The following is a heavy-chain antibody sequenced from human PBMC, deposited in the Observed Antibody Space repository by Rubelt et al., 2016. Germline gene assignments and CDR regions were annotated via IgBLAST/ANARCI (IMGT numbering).Heavy chain of an antibody. V-gene: IGHV5-51*01. D-gene: IGHD6-6*01. CDR1: GYSFTSYW. Sequence: EVQLVQSGAEVKKPGESLKISCKGSGYSFTSYWIGWVRQMPGKGLEWMGIIYPGDSDTRYRPPFQGQVTISADKSISTAYLQWSSLKASDTATYYCASLSSSSHDAFDIWGQGTMVTVSS. CDR2: IYPGDSDT. J-gene: IGHJ3*02. CDR3: ASLSSSSHDAFDI.